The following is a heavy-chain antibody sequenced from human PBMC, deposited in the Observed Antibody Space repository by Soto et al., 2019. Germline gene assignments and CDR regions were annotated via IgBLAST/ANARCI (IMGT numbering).Heavy chain of an antibody. V-gene: IGHV1-18*01. CDR1: GYTFSSYA. CDR2: ISAYNDNT. D-gene: IGHD7-27*01. CDR3: ARVTGGNWANFDI. Sequence: ASVKVSCKPSGYTFSSYAISWVRQAPGQGLEWMGWISAYNDNTNYVQKLQGRVTMTTDTSTSTAYMELRSLRSDDTAVYYCARVTGGNWANFDIWGQRKMLPVSS. J-gene: IGHJ3*02.